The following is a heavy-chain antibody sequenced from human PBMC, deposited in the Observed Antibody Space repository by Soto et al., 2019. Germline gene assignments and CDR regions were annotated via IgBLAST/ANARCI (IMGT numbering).Heavy chain of an antibody. D-gene: IGHD6-6*01. Sequence: EVQLVESGGGLVQPGGSLRLSCAASGFSFSNYDIHWVRQATGKGLEWVSGIGTAGDTYYAGSVKGRFTISRENAKNSLYLQMNSLTAGDTAVYYCARGALGFDSWGQGTLVAVSS. CDR1: GFSFSNYD. V-gene: IGHV3-13*04. J-gene: IGHJ5*01. CDR2: IGTAGDT. CDR3: ARGALGFDS.